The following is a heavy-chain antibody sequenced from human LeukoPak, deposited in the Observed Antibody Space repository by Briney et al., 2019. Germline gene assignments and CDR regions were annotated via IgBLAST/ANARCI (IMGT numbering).Heavy chain of an antibody. D-gene: IGHD5-12*01. Sequence: GGSLRLSCAASGFTFSNYWMSWVRQAPGKGLEWVANIQPDGSVKYFVDSVKGRFTISRDNAKNSLYLQMDSLRAEDTAVYYCARGRGYSGYDNYYFDYWGQGSLVTVSS. V-gene: IGHV3-7*01. CDR3: ARGRGYSGYDNYYFDY. J-gene: IGHJ4*02. CDR2: IQPDGSVK. CDR1: GFTFSNYW.